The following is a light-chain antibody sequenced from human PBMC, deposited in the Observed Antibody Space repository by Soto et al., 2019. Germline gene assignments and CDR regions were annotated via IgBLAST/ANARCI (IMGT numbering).Light chain of an antibody. V-gene: IGKV3-15*01. CDR1: QSVSSN. Sequence: EIVVTQSPATLSVSPGERATLSCRASQSVSSNLAWYQQKPGRAPRLLIYAASTRATGVPARFSGSGSGTDFTLTISGLEPEDFAVYYCQHFGNSLWTFGQGTRLEIK. CDR3: QHFGNSLWT. J-gene: IGKJ5*01. CDR2: AAS.